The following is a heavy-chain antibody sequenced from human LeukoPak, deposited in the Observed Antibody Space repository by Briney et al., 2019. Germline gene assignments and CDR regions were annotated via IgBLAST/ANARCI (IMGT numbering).Heavy chain of an antibody. J-gene: IGHJ4*02. CDR1: GFTLSSYA. V-gene: IGHV3-23*01. CDR2: ISGSGGST. D-gene: IGHD6-19*01. Sequence: PGWSLRLSCPASGFTLSSYAMSWVRQAPGKGLEWVSAISGSGGSTYYADSVKGRFTISRDNSKNTLYLQMNSLRAEDTAVYYCAKAGYSSGWYFGYWGQGTLVTVSS. CDR3: AKAGYSSGWYFGY.